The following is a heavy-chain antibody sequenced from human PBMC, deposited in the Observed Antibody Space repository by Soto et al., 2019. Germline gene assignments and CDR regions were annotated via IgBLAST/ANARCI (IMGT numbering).Heavy chain of an antibody. Sequence: QVQLVQSGAEVKKPGSSVTVSSKASGGTFSSYTISWVRQAPGQGLEWMGGIIPIFGTANYAQKFQGRLTITADESTSTAYMELSSLRSDNTAVYYCARGNHRWLQLWYFDLWGRATLVTVSS. J-gene: IGHJ2*01. D-gene: IGHD5-12*01. CDR2: IIPIFGTA. CDR1: GGTFSSYT. CDR3: ARGNHRWLQLWYFDL. V-gene: IGHV1-69*12.